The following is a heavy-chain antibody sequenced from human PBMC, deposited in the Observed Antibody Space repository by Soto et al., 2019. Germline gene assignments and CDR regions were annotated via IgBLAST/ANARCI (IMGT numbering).Heavy chain of an antibody. CDR3: ATRSSSSTFDY. CDR2: ISGSDDST. V-gene: IGHV3-23*01. CDR1: GFTCSSYA. D-gene: IGHD6-6*01. J-gene: IGHJ4*02. Sequence: EVQLLESGGGLVQPGESLRISCAASGFTCSSYAMSWVRHAPGKGLEWVSGISGSDDSTYYADSVKGPFTISRDNTKNTLSLQMNTLRAEYTAVYYCATRSSSSTFDYWGQGNLVTVSS.